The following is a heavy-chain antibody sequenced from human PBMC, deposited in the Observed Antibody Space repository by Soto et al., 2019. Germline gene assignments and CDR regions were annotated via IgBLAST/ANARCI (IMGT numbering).Heavy chain of an antibody. CDR2: ISYDGSNK. CDR3: AKEPSYFDSNGDGRFDY. CDR1: GFTFSSYS. Sequence: GGSLRLSCAASGFTFSSYSMNWVRQAPSKGLEWVAVISYDGSNKYYADSVKGRFTIPRDNSKNTLYLQINSLRAEDTAVYSCAKEPSYFDSNGDGRFDYCGPGTL. V-gene: IGHV3-30*18. D-gene: IGHD3-22*01. J-gene: IGHJ4*02.